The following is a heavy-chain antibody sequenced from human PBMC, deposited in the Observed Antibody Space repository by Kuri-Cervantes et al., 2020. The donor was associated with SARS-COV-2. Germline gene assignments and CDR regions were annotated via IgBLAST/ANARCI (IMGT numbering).Heavy chain of an antibody. CDR2: INHSGST. V-gene: IGHV4-34*01. Sequence: SETLSLTCAVYGGSFSGYYWSWIRQPPGKGLEWIGEINHSGSTNYNPSLKGRVTMSVDTSKNQFSLKLSSVTAADTAVYYCARDPRGITFGGVIVDAFDIWGQGTMVTVSS. CDR3: ARDPRGITFGGVIVDAFDI. D-gene: IGHD3-16*02. J-gene: IGHJ3*02. CDR1: GGSFSGYY.